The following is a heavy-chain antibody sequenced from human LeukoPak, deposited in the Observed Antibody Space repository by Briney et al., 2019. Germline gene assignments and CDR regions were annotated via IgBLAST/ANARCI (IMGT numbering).Heavy chain of an antibody. CDR2: ITWNSNSI. V-gene: IGHV3-9*01. CDR3: AKDIFRVAERGFDY. J-gene: IGHJ4*02. Sequence: GRSLRLYCAASGFTFDDYAMHWVRQAPGKGLEWVSGITWNSNSIGYADSVKGRFTISRDNAKNSLYLQMNSLRAEDTAFYYCAKDIFRVAERGFDYWGQGTLVTVSS. D-gene: IGHD6-19*01. CDR1: GFTFDDYA.